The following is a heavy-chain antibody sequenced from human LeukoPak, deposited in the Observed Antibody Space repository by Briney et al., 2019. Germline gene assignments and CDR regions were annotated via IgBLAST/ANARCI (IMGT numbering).Heavy chain of an antibody. CDR1: GTSISSSS. V-gene: IGHV4-59*12. CDR3: ARRSLYGSAYFDY. Sequence: PSETLSLTCSVSGTSISSSSWTWIRQPPGKGLEWIGYVFYGGSVNSNPSLKSRVTISVDTSKNQFSLKLSSVTAADTAVYYCARRSLYGSAYFDYWGQGTLVTVSS. D-gene: IGHD3-10*01. CDR2: VFYGGSV. J-gene: IGHJ4*02.